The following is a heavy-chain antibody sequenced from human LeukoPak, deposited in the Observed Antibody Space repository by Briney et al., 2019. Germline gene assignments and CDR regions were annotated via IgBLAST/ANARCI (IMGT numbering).Heavy chain of an antibody. D-gene: IGHD2-15*01. V-gene: IGHV1-24*01. CDR2: FDPEDGET. CDR3: ATDVSATRAFDV. J-gene: IGHJ3*01. Sequence: ASVKVSCKVSGYNLTELSMHWVRQAPGKSLEWMGGFDPEDGETIYAQKFQGRVTMTEDTSTDTAYMELSRLRSEDTAVYYCATDVSATRAFDVWGQGTMVTVSS. CDR1: GYNLTELS.